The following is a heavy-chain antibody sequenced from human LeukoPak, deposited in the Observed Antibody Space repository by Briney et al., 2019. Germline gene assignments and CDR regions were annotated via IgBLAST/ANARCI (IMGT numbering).Heavy chain of an antibody. D-gene: IGHD1-26*01. J-gene: IGHJ4*02. CDR1: GDSISSNGYY. Sequence: SQTLSLTCTVSGDSISSNGYYWSWIRQHPERGLEWIGYIYHRGDTYYNPSLRSRISVSIDTSKNQFSLKLSSVTAAYTAVYYCATSAGEWELLRGADFFEYWGRGILVTVSS. V-gene: IGHV4-31*03. CDR3: ATSAGEWELLRGADFFEY. CDR2: IYHRGDT.